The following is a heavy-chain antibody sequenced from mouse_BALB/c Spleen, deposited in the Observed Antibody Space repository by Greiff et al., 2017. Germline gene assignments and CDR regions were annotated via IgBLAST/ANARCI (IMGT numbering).Heavy chain of an antibody. Sequence: VQLQQSGAELAKPGASVKMSCKASGYTFTSYTTHWVKQRPGQGLEWIGYINPSSGYTNYNQKFKDKATLTADKSSSTAYMQLSSLTSEDSAVYYCARDGYFDYWGQGTTLTVSS. J-gene: IGHJ2*01. CDR3: ARDGYFDY. D-gene: IGHD2-3*01. V-gene: IGHV1-4*01. CDR2: INPSSGYT. CDR1: GYTFTSYT.